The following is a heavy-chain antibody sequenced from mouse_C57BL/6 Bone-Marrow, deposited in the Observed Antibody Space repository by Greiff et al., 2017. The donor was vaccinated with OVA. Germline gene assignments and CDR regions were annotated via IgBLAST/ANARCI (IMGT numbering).Heavy chain of an antibody. J-gene: IGHJ4*01. Sequence: VQLQQSGAELVRPGASVKLSCTASGFNIKDDYMHWVKQRPEQGLEWIGWLDPENGDTEYASKFQGKATITADTSSNTAYLQLSSLTSEDTAVYYCINRGNYVEAMDYWGQGTSVTVSS. CDR1: GFNIKDDY. CDR3: INRGNYVEAMDY. V-gene: IGHV14-4*01. D-gene: IGHD2-1*01. CDR2: LDPENGDT.